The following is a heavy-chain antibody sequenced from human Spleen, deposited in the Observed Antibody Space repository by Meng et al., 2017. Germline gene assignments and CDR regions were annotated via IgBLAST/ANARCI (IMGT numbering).Heavy chain of an antibody. V-gene: IGHV1-69*06. CDR2: VIPIFVTA. CDR3: TAGGYGDQYYFDY. Sequence: HVQLVQSGVEVKKPGSSVKVSCKASGGTFSDSAINWVRQAPGLGLEWMGGVIPIFVTANYAQKFQGRVTIIADRSTSTAYMELSSLKSEDTAVYYCTAGGYGDQYYFDYWGQGTLVTVSS. J-gene: IGHJ4*02. CDR1: GGTFSDSA. D-gene: IGHD4-17*01.